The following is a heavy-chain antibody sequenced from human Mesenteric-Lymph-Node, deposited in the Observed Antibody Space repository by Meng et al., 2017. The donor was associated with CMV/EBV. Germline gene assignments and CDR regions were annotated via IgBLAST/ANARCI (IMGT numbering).Heavy chain of an antibody. CDR3: ARVDETDITIVRGVIDY. D-gene: IGHD3-10*01. CDR1: YAFTSSG. J-gene: IGHJ4*02. CDR2: ITVYNRNT. Sequence: YAFTSSGFNWVRQAPGQGLEWMGWITVYNRNTNYTQNFQGQVTMTTATSTSTAYMELKSLRSDDTAIYYCARVDETDITIVRGVIDYWGQGTLVTVSS. V-gene: IGHV1-18*04.